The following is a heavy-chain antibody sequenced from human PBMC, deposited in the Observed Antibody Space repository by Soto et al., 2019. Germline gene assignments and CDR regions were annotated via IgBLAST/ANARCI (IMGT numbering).Heavy chain of an antibody. CDR2: IIPIFGTA. CDR3: ARRHHYDFWSGYYA. CDR1: GGTFSSYA. D-gene: IGHD3-3*01. J-gene: IGHJ5*02. Sequence: SVKVSCKASGGTFSSYAISWVRQAPGQGLEWMGGIIPIFGTANYAQKFQGRVTITADESTSTAYMELSSLRSEDTAVYYCARRHHYDFWSGYYAWGQGTLVTVSS. V-gene: IGHV1-69*13.